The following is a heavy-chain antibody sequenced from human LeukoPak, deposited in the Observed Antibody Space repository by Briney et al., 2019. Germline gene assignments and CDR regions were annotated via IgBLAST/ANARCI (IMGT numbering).Heavy chain of an antibody. D-gene: IGHD2-2*02. J-gene: IGHJ4*02. CDR2: ISGSGGST. Sequence: GRSLRLSCAASGFTFSSYAMSWVRQAPGKGLEWVSAISGSGGSTYYADSVKGRFTISRDNSKNTLYLQMNSLRAEDTAVYYCAKGVVSQLLLYQNYFDYWGQGTLVTVSS. V-gene: IGHV3-23*01. CDR1: GFTFSSYA. CDR3: AKGVVSQLLLYQNYFDY.